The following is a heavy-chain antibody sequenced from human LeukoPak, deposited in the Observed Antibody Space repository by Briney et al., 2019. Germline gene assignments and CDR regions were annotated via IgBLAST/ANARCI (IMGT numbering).Heavy chain of an antibody. V-gene: IGHV1-2*02. J-gene: IGHJ6*03. CDR2: INPNSGGT. D-gene: IGHD4-17*01. CDR1: GYTFTGYY. Sequence: ASVKVSCKASGYTFTGYYMHWVRQAPGQGLEWMGWINPNSGGTNYAQKFQGRVTMTRDTSISTAYMELSRLRSDDTAVYYCARVKEVGYGDYEWCMDVWGKGTTVTVSS. CDR3: ARVKEVGYGDYEWCMDV.